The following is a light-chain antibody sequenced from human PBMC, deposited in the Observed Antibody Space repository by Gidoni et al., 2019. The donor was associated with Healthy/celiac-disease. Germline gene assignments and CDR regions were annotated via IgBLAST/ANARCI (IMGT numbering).Light chain of an antibody. Sequence: SYVLTQPPSVSVAPGTTARITRGGNNIGSKSVHWYQQKPGQAPVLVVYADSDRPSGIPARFSGSNSGNTATLTISRVEAGDEADYYCQVWDSSSAIVVFGGGTKLTVL. CDR1: NIGSKS. CDR2: ADS. CDR3: QVWDSSSAIVV. V-gene: IGLV3-21*03. J-gene: IGLJ2*01.